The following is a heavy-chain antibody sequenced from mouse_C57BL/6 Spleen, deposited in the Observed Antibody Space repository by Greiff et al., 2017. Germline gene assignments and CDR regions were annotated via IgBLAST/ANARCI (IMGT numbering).Heavy chain of an antibody. Sequence: QVQLQQPGTELVKPGASVKLSCKASGYTFTSYLMHWVKQRPGQGLEWIGNINPSNGGTNYNEKFKSKATLTVDKSSSTAYMQLSSLTSEDSAVDYCARSLISRGYFDVWGTGTTVTVSS. CDR3: ARSLISRGYFDV. CDR2: INPSNGGT. V-gene: IGHV1-53*01. CDR1: GYTFTSYL. J-gene: IGHJ1*03.